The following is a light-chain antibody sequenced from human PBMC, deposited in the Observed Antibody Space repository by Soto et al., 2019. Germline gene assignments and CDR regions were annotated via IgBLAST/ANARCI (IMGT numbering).Light chain of an antibody. CDR2: DVS. Sequence: QSALTQPRSVSGSPXXXXXXXXTGTSXDVGGYNYVSWYQQHPGKAPKLMIYDVSKRPSGVPDRFSGSKSGNTASLTISGLQAEDEADYYCCSYAGSYTGVFGGGTKVTVL. CDR1: SXDVGGYNY. J-gene: IGLJ2*01. V-gene: IGLV2-11*01. CDR3: CSYAGSYTGV.